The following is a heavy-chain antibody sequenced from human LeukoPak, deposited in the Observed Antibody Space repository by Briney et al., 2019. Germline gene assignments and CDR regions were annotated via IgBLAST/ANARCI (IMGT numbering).Heavy chain of an antibody. Sequence: SETLSLTCSVSGGSVSSSTYFWGWIRRPPGKGLEWIASIKYSGRTYYNPSLKSRVTISVDTSTRPFSLKVSPVTADDTAVYYCARLRDGRWLLEYWGQGTLVSVSS. CDR1: GGSVSSSTYF. CDR2: IKYSGRT. D-gene: IGHD5-12*01. J-gene: IGHJ4*02. CDR3: ARLRDGRWLLEY. V-gene: IGHV4-39*01.